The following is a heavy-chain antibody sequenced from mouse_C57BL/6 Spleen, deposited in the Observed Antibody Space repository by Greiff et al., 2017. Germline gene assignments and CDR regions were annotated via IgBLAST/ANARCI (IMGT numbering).Heavy chain of an antibody. Sequence: QVQLQQPGAELVRPGTSVKLSCKASGYTFTSYWMHWVKQRPGQGLEWIGVIDPSDSYTNYNQKFKGKATLTVDTSSSTAYMQLSGLTSEDSAVYYCARSSPFYYAMDYWGQGTSVTVSS. V-gene: IGHV1-59*01. CDR2: IDPSDSYT. J-gene: IGHJ4*01. CDR1: GYTFTSYW. CDR3: ARSSPFYYAMDY.